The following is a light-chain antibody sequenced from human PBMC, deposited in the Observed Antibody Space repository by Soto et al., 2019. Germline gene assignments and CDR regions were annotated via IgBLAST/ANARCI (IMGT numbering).Light chain of an antibody. Sequence: EIVMTQSPATLSVSPGERATLSCRASQSVSSNLAWYQQKPGQAPRLLIYDASTRATGIPARFSGSESGTEFTLTISSLQSEDFAVYYCQQYNNWPLTFGQGTRLEMK. J-gene: IGKJ5*01. CDR1: QSVSSN. V-gene: IGKV3-15*01. CDR2: DAS. CDR3: QQYNNWPLT.